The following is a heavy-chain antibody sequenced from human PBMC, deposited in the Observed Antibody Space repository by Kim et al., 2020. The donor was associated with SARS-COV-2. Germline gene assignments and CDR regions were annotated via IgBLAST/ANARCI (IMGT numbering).Heavy chain of an antibody. CDR3: ARGGAIFGVVIRSFDY. V-gene: IGHV4-31*03. Sequence: SETLSLTCTVSGGSISSGGYYWSWIRQHPGKGLEWIVYIYYSGSTYYNPSLKSRVTISVDTSKNQFSLKLSSVTAAYTAVYYCARGGAIFGVVIRSFDYWGQGTLVTVSS. CDR2: IYYSGST. J-gene: IGHJ4*02. D-gene: IGHD3-3*01. CDR1: GGSISSGGYY.